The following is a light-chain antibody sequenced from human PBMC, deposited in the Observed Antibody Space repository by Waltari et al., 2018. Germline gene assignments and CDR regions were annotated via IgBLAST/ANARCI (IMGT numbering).Light chain of an antibody. J-gene: IGKJ2*01. CDR2: GAS. CDR1: QSVTS. Sequence: EIVMTQSPATLSVSPGEGATRSCRASQSVTSLAWYQQKPGQAPRLLIYGASTRATGIPARFSGSGSGTEFTLTISSLQSEDLAVYYCQQYNKGLDTFGQGTKLEIK. V-gene: IGKV3-15*01. CDR3: QQYNKGLDT.